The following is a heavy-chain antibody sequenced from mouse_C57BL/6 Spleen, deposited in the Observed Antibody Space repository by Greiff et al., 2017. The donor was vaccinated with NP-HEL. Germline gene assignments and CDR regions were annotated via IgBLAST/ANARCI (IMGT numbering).Heavy chain of an antibody. J-gene: IGHJ2*01. CDR3: ARGGLFSFDY. Sequence: QVQLKQSGPELVKPGASVKISCKASGYAFSSSWMNWVKQRPGKGLEWIGRIYPGDGDTNYNGKFKGKATLTADKSSSTAYMQLSSLTSEDSAVYFCARGGLFSFDYWGQGTTLTVSS. V-gene: IGHV1-82*01. CDR2: IYPGDGDT. D-gene: IGHD3-1*01. CDR1: GYAFSSSW.